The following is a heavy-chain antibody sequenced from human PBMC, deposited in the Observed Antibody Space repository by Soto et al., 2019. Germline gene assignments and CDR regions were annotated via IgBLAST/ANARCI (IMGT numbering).Heavy chain of an antibody. Sequence: PGGSLRLSCAASGFTFSSYSMNWVRQAPGKGLEWVSYISSSSSTIYYADSVKGRFTISRDNAKNSLYLQMNSLRDEDTAVYYCARDARYCSSTSCYLGYWGQGTLATVSS. CDR3: ARDARYCSSTSCYLGY. D-gene: IGHD2-2*01. V-gene: IGHV3-48*02. J-gene: IGHJ4*02. CDR2: ISSSSSTI. CDR1: GFTFSSYS.